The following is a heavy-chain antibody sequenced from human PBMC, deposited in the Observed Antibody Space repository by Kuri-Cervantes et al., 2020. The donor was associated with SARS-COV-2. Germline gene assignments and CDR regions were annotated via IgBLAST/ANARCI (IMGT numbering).Heavy chain of an antibody. V-gene: IGHV4-59*11. CDR2: IYYSGST. CDR1: GVSISSHY. D-gene: IGHD4/OR15-4a*01. Sequence: GSLRLSCTVSGVSISSHYWSWIRQPPGKGLEWIGYIYYSGSTNYNPSLKSRVTISVDTSKNQFSLKLSSVTAADTAVYYCARDPNANHNNWFDPWGQGTLVTVSS. J-gene: IGHJ5*02. CDR3: ARDPNANHNNWFDP.